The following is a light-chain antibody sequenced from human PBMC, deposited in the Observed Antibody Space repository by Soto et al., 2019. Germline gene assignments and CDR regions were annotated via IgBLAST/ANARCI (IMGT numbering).Light chain of an antibody. J-gene: IGKJ1*01. V-gene: IGKV4-1*01. CDR2: WTS. Sequence: DIVMTQSPDSLAVSLGERATINCKSSQSVLYSANNQNYLVWYQQKPGQPPKLLIYWTSTRESGVPDRFSGSGSGKHFILTISSLQAEDVAFYYCQQYYSTPPTFGQGTKVEIK. CDR1: QSVLYSANNQNY. CDR3: QQYYSTPPT.